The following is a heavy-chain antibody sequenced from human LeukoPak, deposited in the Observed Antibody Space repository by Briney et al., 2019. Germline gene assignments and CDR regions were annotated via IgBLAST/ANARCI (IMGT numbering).Heavy chain of an antibody. J-gene: IGHJ6*02. CDR1: GYTFTSYY. D-gene: IGHD6-13*01. V-gene: IGHV1-46*01. CDR3: AREKYSSSWSLGYYYYYGMDV. Sequence: ASVKISCKASGYTFTSYYMHWVRQAPGQGLEWMGIINPSGGSTSYAQKFQGRVTMTRDTSTSTVYMELSSLRSEDTAVYYCAREKYSSSWSLGYYYYYGMDVWGQGTTVTVSS. CDR2: INPSGGST.